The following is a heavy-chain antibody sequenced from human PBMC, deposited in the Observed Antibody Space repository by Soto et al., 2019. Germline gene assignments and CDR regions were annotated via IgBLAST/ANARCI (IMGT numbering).Heavy chain of an antibody. V-gene: IGHV4-4*07. Sequence: QVQLQESGPGLVKPSETLSLTCSVSGDSISRKYWSWLRQPAGGGLVWIGRIYTTGATNYISSLKSRVSMSVDTSKNQFSLRLTSVTAADTAVYFCAMTVIAPSPYLDHWGQGLLVTVSS. J-gene: IGHJ4*02. CDR2: IYTTGAT. CDR1: GDSISRKY. D-gene: IGHD4-17*01. CDR3: AMTVIAPSPYLDH.